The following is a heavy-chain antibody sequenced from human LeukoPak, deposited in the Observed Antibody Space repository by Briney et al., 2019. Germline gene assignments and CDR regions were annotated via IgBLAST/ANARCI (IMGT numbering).Heavy chain of an antibody. CDR1: GFTFSSYA. CDR2: ISYDGSDK. J-gene: IGHJ6*02. V-gene: IGHV3-30-3*01. D-gene: IGHD6-6*01. CDR3: ARWDSSSSLVYYYYYGMDV. Sequence: GGSLRLSCAASGFTFSSYAIHWVRQAPGKGLEWVAVISYDGSDKYYADSVKGRFTISRDNAKNSLYLQMNSLRAEDTAVYYCARWDSSSSLVYYYYYGMDVWGQGTTVTVS.